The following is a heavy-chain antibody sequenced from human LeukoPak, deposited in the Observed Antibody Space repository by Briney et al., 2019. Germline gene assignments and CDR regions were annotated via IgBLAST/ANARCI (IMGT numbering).Heavy chain of an antibody. D-gene: IGHD3-22*01. Sequence: GSVKVSCKASGYTFTSYDINWVRQATGQGLEWMGWMNPSSGHTGYAQKFQGRVTMTRDTSISTAYMELNSLRAEDTAVYYCASFLHHYYDSSGYPDYWGQGTLVTVTS. V-gene: IGHV1-8*01. CDR3: ASFLHHYYDSSGYPDY. CDR1: GYTFTSYD. J-gene: IGHJ4*02. CDR2: MNPSSGHT.